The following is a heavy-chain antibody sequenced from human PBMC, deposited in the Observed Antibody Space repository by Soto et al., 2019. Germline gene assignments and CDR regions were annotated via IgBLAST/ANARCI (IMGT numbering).Heavy chain of an antibody. CDR1: GFTFSSYA. CDR2: ISGSGGST. V-gene: IGHV3-23*01. CDR3: AKTNSDRSSPIPYYYYGMDV. Sequence: GSLRLSCLASGFTFSSYAMSWVRQAPGKGLEWVSAISGSGGSTYYADSVKGRFTISRDNSKNTLYLQMNSLRAEDTAVYYCAKTNSDRSSPIPYYYYGMDVWGQGTTVTVSS. J-gene: IGHJ6*02. D-gene: IGHD3-9*01.